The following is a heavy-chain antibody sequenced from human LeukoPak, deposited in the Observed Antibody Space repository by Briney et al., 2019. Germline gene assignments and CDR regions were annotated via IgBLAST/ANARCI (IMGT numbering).Heavy chain of an antibody. CDR2: INAGNGNT. J-gene: IGHJ6*02. Sequence: ASVKVSCKASGYTFTSYAMHWVRQAPGQRLEWMGWINAGNGNTKYSQKFQGRVTMTEDTSTDTAYMELSSLRSEDTAVYYCARKDDFWSGYYRPDYYYGMDVWGQGTTVTVSS. D-gene: IGHD3-3*01. CDR1: GYTFTSYA. V-gene: IGHV1-3*01. CDR3: ARKDDFWSGYYRPDYYYGMDV.